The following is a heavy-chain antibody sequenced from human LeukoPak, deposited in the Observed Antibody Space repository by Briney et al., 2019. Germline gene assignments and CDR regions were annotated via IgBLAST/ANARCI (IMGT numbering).Heavy chain of an antibody. CDR3: ARSITMVRGYTSDY. CDR1: GGSFSGYY. CDR2: INHSGST. D-gene: IGHD3-10*01. Sequence: SETLSLTCAVYGGSFSGYYWSWIRQPPGKGLEWIGEINHSGSTNYNPSLKSRVTISVDTSKKQFSLKLSSVTAADTAVYYCARSITMVRGYTSDYWGQGTLVTVSS. J-gene: IGHJ4*02. V-gene: IGHV4-34*01.